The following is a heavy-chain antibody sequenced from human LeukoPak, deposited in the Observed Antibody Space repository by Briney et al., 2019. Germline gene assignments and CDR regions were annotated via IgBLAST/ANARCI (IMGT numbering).Heavy chain of an antibody. J-gene: IGHJ4*02. CDR2: IGTAGDT. Sequence: GWALRLSCPASGCTLSSYAMHWLGQPAGRDLEGVSAIGTAGDTCYTGSVKGPFTISRENAKNSFILQMNRLRAEDTAVDYCARQNTPHGNFDYWGQGTLVTVSS. V-gene: IGHV3-13*01. CDR1: GCTLSSYA. CDR3: ARQNTPHGNFDY. D-gene: IGHD1-26*01.